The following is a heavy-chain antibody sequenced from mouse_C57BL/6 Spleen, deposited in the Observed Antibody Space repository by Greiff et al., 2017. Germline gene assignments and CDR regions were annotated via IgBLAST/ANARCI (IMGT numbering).Heavy chain of an antibody. CDR2: IYPRSGNT. CDR1: GYTFTSYG. V-gene: IGHV1-81*01. J-gene: IGHJ4*01. CDR3: ARWGPYDGYYDAMDY. Sequence: VKLQQSGAELARPGASVKLSCKASGYTFTSYGISWVKQRTGQGLEWIGEIYPRSGNTYYNEKFKGKATLTADKSSSTAYMELRSLTSADSAVYVCARWGPYDGYYDAMDYWGQGTSVTVSS. D-gene: IGHD2-3*01.